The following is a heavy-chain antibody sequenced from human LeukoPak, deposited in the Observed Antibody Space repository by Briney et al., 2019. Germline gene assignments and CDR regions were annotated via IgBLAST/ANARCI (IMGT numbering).Heavy chain of an antibody. CDR2: IRYDGSNK. Sequence: PGGSLRLSCAASGLTFSSYGMHWVRQAPGKGLEWVAFIRYDGSNKYYADSVKGRFTISRDNSKNTLYLQMNSLRAEDTAVYYCAKVAPGYTYGAHFDYWGQGTLVTVSS. V-gene: IGHV3-30*02. CDR1: GLTFSSYG. D-gene: IGHD5-18*01. J-gene: IGHJ4*02. CDR3: AKVAPGYTYGAHFDY.